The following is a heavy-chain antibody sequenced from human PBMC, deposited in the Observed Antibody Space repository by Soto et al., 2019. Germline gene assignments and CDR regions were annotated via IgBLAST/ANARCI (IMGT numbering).Heavy chain of an antibody. V-gene: IGHV4-30-4*01. Sequence: PSETLSLTCSVSGGSISSGFYFWTWLRQPPGKGPEWIGYIDYSGNTYYNPSLRSRVSMSVDTSNNDFSLKVSAVTAADSAIYYCARYSNTALSGMDVWGQGTTVTVSS. D-gene: IGHD2-21*01. CDR1: GGSISSGFYF. J-gene: IGHJ6*02. CDR2: IDYSGNT. CDR3: ARYSNTALSGMDV.